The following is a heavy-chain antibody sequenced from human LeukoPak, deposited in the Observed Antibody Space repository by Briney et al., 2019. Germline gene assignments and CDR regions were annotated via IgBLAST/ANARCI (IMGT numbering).Heavy chain of an antibody. J-gene: IGHJ4*02. CDR3: AGAPSGSYGYFEY. D-gene: IGHD1-26*01. Sequence: SQTLSLTCAISGDSVSSNSAIWSWIRQSPSRGLEWLGRTYYRSKWYDDYAVSVKSRITINPDTSKNQFSLQLNSVTPEDTAVYYCAGAPSGSYGYFEYWGQGTLVTVSS. V-gene: IGHV6-1*01. CDR1: GDSVSSNSAI. CDR2: TYYRSKWYD.